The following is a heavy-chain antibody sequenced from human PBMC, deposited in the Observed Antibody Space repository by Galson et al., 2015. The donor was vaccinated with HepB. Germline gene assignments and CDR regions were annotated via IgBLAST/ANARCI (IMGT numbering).Heavy chain of an antibody. D-gene: IGHD2-21*01. V-gene: IGHV3-23*01. CDR1: GFTFSSYA. CDR2: FTGRGGNT. CDR3: WNVPVMACYRPFGFDV. Sequence: SLRLSCAASGFTFSSYAMNWVRQAPGKGLEWVSSFTGRGGNTYYTDSVKGRFTISRDNSKNMVYLQMSSLRAEDTALYYCWNVPVMACYRPFGFDVWGKGATVTVSS. J-gene: IGHJ6*04.